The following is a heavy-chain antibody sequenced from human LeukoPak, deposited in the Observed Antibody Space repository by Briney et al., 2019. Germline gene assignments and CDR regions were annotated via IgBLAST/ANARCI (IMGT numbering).Heavy chain of an antibody. CDR3: AKDWANMVRGADH. D-gene: IGHD3-10*01. V-gene: IGHV3-23*01. Sequence: PGGSLRLSCAASGFTFNTYAMSWVRQAPGKGLEWVSGISGIGGSTYYTDSVKGRFTISRDNSQNTLYLQMDSLRVEDTAVYYCAKDWANMVRGADHWGQGTRVTVS. CDR2: ISGIGGST. J-gene: IGHJ5*02. CDR1: GFTFNTYA.